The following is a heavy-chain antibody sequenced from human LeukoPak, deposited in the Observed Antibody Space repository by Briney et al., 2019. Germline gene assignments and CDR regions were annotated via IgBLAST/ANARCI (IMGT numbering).Heavy chain of an antibody. Sequence: VESLKISCKASGYSFTSYWIGWVRQVPGRGLEWMGIIYPDDSDTRYSPSLQGQVTISADKSISPAYLQWSSLKASDTAIYYCARQGAGDSFDIWGQGTMVTVSS. D-gene: IGHD6-19*01. J-gene: IGHJ3*02. CDR3: ARQGAGDSFDI. CDR1: GYSFTSYW. CDR2: IYPDDSDT. V-gene: IGHV5-51*01.